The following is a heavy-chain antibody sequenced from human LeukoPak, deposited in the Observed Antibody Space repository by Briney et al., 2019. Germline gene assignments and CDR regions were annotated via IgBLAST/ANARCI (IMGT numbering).Heavy chain of an antibody. CDR3: ARVGGYSYGPMAFDI. J-gene: IGHJ3*02. CDR2: INHSGST. Sequence: PSETLSLTCAAYGGSFSGYYWSWIRQPPGKGLEWIGEINHSGSTNYNPSLKSRVTISVDTSKNQFSLKLSSVTAADTAVYYCARVGGYSYGPMAFDIWGQGTMVTVSS. CDR1: GGSFSGYY. D-gene: IGHD5-18*01. V-gene: IGHV4-34*01.